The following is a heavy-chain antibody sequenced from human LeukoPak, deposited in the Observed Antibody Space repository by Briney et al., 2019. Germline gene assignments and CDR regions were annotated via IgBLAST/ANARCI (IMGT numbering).Heavy chain of an antibody. D-gene: IGHD3-22*01. J-gene: IGHJ4*02. CDR3: ARCFSDYYDSSGYYASDY. CDR2: IIPILGIA. CDR1: AGNFSSYA. V-gene: IGHV1-69*04. Sequence: ASVKVSCKASAGNFSSYAISWVRQAPGQGLEWMGRIIPILGIANYAQKFQGRVTITADKSTSTAYMELSSLRSEDTAVYYCARCFSDYYDSSGYYASDYWGQGTLVTVSS.